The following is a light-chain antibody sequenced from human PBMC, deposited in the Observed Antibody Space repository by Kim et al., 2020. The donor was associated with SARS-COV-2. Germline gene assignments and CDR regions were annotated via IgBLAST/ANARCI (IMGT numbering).Light chain of an antibody. Sequence: QQATTSCCAGSCNVGEGYNDHSYHQQHPTTPNNLIFCDGSRPPGVPDHLSGSTTCTTASLVITALQQADDAAYYCRTSDTSRSAVVFGGGTQLTVL. CDR3: RTSDTSRSAVV. J-gene: IGLJ2*01. CDR2: CDG. V-gene: IGLV1-40*01. CDR1: SCNVGEGYN.